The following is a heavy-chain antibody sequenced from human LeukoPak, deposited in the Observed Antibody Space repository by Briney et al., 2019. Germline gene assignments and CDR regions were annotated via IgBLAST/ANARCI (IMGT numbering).Heavy chain of an antibody. Sequence: GGSLRLSCEASGFTFRDYYMTWIRHAPGKGREWLLYISGCGRNIYYADSVRGLFSVSRDNAKNSLLLQMNSLRVEDTGVYYCAREDGSGWPSHDHWGQGTLVAVS. CDR3: AREDGSGWPSHDH. D-gene: IGHD6-19*01. V-gene: IGHV3-11*01. CDR2: ISGCGRNI. J-gene: IGHJ4*02. CDR1: GFTFRDYY.